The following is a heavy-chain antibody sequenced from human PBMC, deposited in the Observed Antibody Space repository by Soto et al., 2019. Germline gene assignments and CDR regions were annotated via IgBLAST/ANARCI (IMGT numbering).Heavy chain of an antibody. J-gene: IGHJ5*02. D-gene: IGHD4-17*01. CDR1: GGSISSGGCY. CDR3: ARERGYGDQNSHWFDP. Sequence: QVQLQESGPGLVKPSQTLSLTCTVSGGSISSGGCYWSWIRQHPWKGLEWIGYIYYSGSTYYNPSLKSRVTISVDTSKNQFSLKLSSVTAADTAVYYCARERGYGDQNSHWFDPWGQGTLVTVS. CDR2: IYYSGST. V-gene: IGHV4-31*03.